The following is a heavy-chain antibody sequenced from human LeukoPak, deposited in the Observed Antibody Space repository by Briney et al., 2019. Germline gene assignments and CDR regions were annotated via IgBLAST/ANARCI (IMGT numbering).Heavy chain of an antibody. Sequence: PGRSLRLSCAASGFTFSSYGMHWVRQAPGKGLEWVAVISYDGSTKYYADSVKGRFTISRDNSKNTLYLQMNSLRAEDTAVYYCAKGTGNYYGSGKGNNFDYWGQGTLVTVSS. CDR2: ISYDGSTK. J-gene: IGHJ4*02. CDR3: AKGTGNYYGSGKGNNFDY. V-gene: IGHV3-30*18. CDR1: GFTFSSYG. D-gene: IGHD3-10*01.